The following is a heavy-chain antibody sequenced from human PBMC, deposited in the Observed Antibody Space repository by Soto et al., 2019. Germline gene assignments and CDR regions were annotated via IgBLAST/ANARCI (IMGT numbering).Heavy chain of an antibody. CDR3: PPDWVTLFGVAILTNWFDP. Sequence: EVQLVESGGGLVKPGGSLRLSCAASGFTFSNAWMSWVRQAPGKGLEWVGRIKSKTDGGTTDYAAPVKGRFTISREDTNHTLYLKINRLKPEDTAVYYCPPDWVTLFGVAILTNWFDPWGQGTLVTVSS. D-gene: IGHD3-3*01. CDR2: IKSKTDGGTT. V-gene: IGHV3-15*01. CDR1: GFTFSNAW. J-gene: IGHJ5*02.